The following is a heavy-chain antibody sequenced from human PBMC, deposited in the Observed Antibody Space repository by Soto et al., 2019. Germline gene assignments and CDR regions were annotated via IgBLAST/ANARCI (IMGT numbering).Heavy chain of an antibody. V-gene: IGHV3-23*01. CDR1: GFTFSSYA. Sequence: EVQLLESGGGLVQPGGSLRLSCAASGFTFSSYAMSWVRQAPGKGLEWVSAISGRGGSTYYADSVKCRFTISRDNSKNTLYLQMNSLGAEDTAVYYCAKDRYVAVAGTNYYYGMDVWGQGTTVTVSS. CDR2: ISGRGGST. J-gene: IGHJ6*02. CDR3: AKDRYVAVAGTNYYYGMDV. D-gene: IGHD6-19*01.